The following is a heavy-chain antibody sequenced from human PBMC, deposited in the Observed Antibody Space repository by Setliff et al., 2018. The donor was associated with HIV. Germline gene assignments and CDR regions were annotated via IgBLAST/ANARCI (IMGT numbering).Heavy chain of an antibody. D-gene: IGHD3-10*01. Sequence: SETLSLTCTVSGGSISSSSYYWGWIRQPPGKGLEWIGSIYYSGSTYYNPSLKSRVTISVDTSKNQFSLKLSSVTAADTAVYYCVRHSGVASPNWFDPWGQGTLVTVSS. V-gene: IGHV4-39*01. CDR3: VRHSGVASPNWFDP. J-gene: IGHJ5*02. CDR2: IYYSGST. CDR1: GGSISSSSYY.